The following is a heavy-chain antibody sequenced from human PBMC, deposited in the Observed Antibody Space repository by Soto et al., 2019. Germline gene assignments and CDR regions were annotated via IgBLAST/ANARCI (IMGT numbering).Heavy chain of an antibody. D-gene: IGHD5-12*01. CDR1: GGTFSIYS. J-gene: IGHJ5*02. CDR2: IIPIFGTA. V-gene: IGHV1-69*13. Sequence: ASVKVSCKASGGTFSIYSISWVRQAPGQGLEWMGGIIPIFGTANYAQKFQGRVTITADESTSTAYMELSSLRSEDTAVYYCARGTPYSGYDFFHWFDPWGQGTLVTVSS. CDR3: ARGTPYSGYDFFHWFDP.